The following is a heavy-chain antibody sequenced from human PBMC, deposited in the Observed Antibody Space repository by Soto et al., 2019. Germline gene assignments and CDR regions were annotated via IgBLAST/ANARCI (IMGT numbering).Heavy chain of an antibody. CDR1: GYTFSTHG. V-gene: IGHV1-18*01. J-gene: IGHJ5*02. D-gene: IGHD3-16*02. Sequence: ASVKVSCKASGYTFSTHGISWVRQAPGQGLEWMGWISAYSGDSNYARKLQGRVTLTTDTSTSTAYMELRSLTSDDTAVYYCARSSGGVFGIIIEGSNWLAPWGQGSLVTVSS. CDR2: ISAYSGDS. CDR3: ARSSGGVFGIIIEGSNWLAP.